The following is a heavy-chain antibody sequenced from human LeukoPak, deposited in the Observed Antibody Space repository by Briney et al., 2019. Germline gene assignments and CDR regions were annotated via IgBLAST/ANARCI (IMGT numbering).Heavy chain of an antibody. V-gene: IGHV3-74*01. D-gene: IGHD2-2*01. CDR1: GFTFSSYW. Sequence: PGGSLRLSCAASGFTFSSYWMHWVRQAPGKGLVWVSRINSDGSSTSYADSVKGRVTISRDNAKNTLYLQMNSLRAEDTAVYYCARGDIVVVQAAIATSDYYGMDVWGQGTTVTVSS. CDR3: ARGDIVVVQAAIATSDYYGMDV. CDR2: INSDGSST. J-gene: IGHJ6*02.